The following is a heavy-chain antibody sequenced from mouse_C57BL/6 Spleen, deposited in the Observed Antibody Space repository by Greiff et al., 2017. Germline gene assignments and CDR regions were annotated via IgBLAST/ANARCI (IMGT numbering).Heavy chain of an antibody. CDR1: GYTFTSYW. V-gene: IGHV1-64*01. D-gene: IGHD2-13*01. CDR2: IHPNSGST. CDR3: ARSGDYYSFDY. J-gene: IGHJ2*01. Sequence: VQLQQSGAELVKPGASVKLSCKASGYTFTSYWMHWVKQRPGQGLEWIGMIHPNSGSTNYNEKFKSKATLTVDKSSSTAYMQLSSLTSEDSAVYYCARSGDYYSFDYWGQGTTLTVSS.